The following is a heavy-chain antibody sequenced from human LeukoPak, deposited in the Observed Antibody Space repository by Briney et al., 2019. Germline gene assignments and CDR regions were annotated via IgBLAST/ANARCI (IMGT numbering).Heavy chain of an antibody. V-gene: IGHV1-69*01. CDR2: IIPIFGTA. J-gene: IGHJ5*02. Sequence: SVKVSCKASGGIFSSYAISWVRQAPGQGLEWMGGIIPIFGTANYAQKFQGRVTITADESTSTAYMELSSLRSEDTAVYYCAREGGVVLMVYAPNTGWFDPWGQGTLVTVSS. D-gene: IGHD2-8*01. CDR3: AREGGVVLMVYAPNTGWFDP. CDR1: GGIFSSYA.